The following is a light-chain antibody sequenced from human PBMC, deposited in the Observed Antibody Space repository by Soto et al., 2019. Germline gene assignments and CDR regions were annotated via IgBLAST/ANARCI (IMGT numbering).Light chain of an antibody. J-gene: IGKJ5*01. CDR3: QQYGSSPT. V-gene: IGKV3-20*01. Sequence: EIVLTQSPGTLSLFPGERATLSCRASQSLTTRYLAWYPQKPGQAPRLLIYGASSRPTGIPDRFSGGGSGTDFTLTISRLEPEDFAVYHCQQYGSSPTFGQGTRLEIK. CDR2: GAS. CDR1: QSLTTRY.